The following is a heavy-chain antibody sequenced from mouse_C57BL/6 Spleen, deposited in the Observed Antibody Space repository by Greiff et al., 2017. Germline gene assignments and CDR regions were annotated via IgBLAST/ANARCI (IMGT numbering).Heavy chain of an antibody. CDR3: ARWNYSNSFFDY. CDR2: INPNNGGT. Sequence: EVQLQQSGPELVKPGASVKIPCKASGYTFTDYNMDWVKQSHGKSLEWIGDINPNNGGTIYNQKFKGKATLTVDKSSSTAYMELRSLTSEDTAVYYCARWNYSNSFFDYWGQGTTLTVSS. D-gene: IGHD2-5*01. CDR1: GYTFTDYN. J-gene: IGHJ2*01. V-gene: IGHV1-18*01.